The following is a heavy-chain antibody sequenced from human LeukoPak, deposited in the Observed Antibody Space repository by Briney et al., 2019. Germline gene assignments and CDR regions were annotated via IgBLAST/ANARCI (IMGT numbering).Heavy chain of an antibody. CDR3: ATDEYDYVWGSYRYMIY. D-gene: IGHD3-16*02. J-gene: IGHJ4*02. V-gene: IGHV1-24*01. CDR1: GYTLTELS. CDR2: FDPEDGET. Sequence: ASVKVSCKVSGYTLTELSTHWVRQAPGKGLEWMGGFDPEDGETIYAQKFQGRVTMTEDTSTDTAYMELSSLRSEDTAVYYCATDEYDYVWGSYRYMIYWGQGTLVTVSS.